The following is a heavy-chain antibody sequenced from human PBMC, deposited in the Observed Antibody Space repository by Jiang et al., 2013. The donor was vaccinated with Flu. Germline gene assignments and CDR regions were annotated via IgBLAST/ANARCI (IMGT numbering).Heavy chain of an antibody. Sequence: GSGLVKPSETLSLACTVSGGSISSYYWSWIRQPPGKGLEWIGYIYYSGSTNYNPSLKSRVTISVDTSKNQFSLKLSSVTAADTAVYYCAREPQELGYCSGGSCSSYWYFDLWGRGTLVTVSS. V-gene: IGHV4-59*01. CDR3: AREPQELGYCSGGSCSSYWYFDL. CDR2: IYYSGST. D-gene: IGHD2-15*01. J-gene: IGHJ2*01. CDR1: GGSISSYY.